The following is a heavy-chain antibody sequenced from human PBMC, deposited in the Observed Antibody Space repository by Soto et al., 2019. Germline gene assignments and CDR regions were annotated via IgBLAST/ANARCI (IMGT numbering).Heavy chain of an antibody. Sequence: PGGSLRLSCAASGFTFISYAMHWVRQAPGKGLEWVAVISYDGSNKYYADSVKGRFTISRDNSKNTLYLQMNSLRAEDTAVYYCAREEYCSGGSCFDYWGQGTLVTVSS. CDR3: AREEYCSGGSCFDY. D-gene: IGHD2-15*01. CDR2: ISYDGSNK. J-gene: IGHJ4*02. V-gene: IGHV3-30-3*01. CDR1: GFTFISYA.